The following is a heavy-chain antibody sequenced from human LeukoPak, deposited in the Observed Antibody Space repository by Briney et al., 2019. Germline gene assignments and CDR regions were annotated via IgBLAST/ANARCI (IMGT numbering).Heavy chain of an antibody. CDR2: INHSGST. J-gene: IGHJ3*02. CDR1: GGSFSGYY. D-gene: IGHD3-22*01. Sequence: SETLSLTCAVYGGSFSGYYWSWIRQPPGKGLEWIGEINHSGSTNYNPPLKSRVTISVVTSKNQFSLKLSSVTAADTAVYYCARDHYYDSSGYSYRRRLTNAFDIWGQGTMVTVST. CDR3: ARDHYYDSSGYSYRRRLTNAFDI. V-gene: IGHV4-34*01.